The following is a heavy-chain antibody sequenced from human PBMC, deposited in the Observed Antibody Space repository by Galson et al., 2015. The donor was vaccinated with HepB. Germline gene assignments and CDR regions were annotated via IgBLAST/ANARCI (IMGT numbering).Heavy chain of an antibody. J-gene: IGHJ4*02. CDR2: IAGSGGGI. CDR3: VKDFGRQVFGPAH. Sequence: SLRLSCAASGFTFSIYGMYWVRQAPGQGLEFVSTIAGSGGGISYADSVKGRFTISRDNSRNTLFLQMTSLRVADTAVYYCVKDFGRQVFGPAHWGQGTLVTVSS. V-gene: IGHV3-64D*08. CDR1: GFTFSIYG. D-gene: IGHD2-21*01.